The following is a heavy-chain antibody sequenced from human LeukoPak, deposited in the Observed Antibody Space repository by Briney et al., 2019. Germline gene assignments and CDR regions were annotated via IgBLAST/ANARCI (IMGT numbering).Heavy chain of an antibody. CDR2: IYYGGST. CDR3: ARHKKYTYGYNWFDS. J-gene: IGHJ5*01. CDR1: GGSLSSSNYY. Sequence: SETLSLTCTVSGGSLSSSNYYWGWIRQPPGEGLEWIGSIYYGGSTYYNPSLKSRVTISVDTSKNQFSLKLSSVTAADTAVFYCARHKKYTYGYNWFDSWGQGTLVTVSS. D-gene: IGHD5-18*01. V-gene: IGHV4-39*01.